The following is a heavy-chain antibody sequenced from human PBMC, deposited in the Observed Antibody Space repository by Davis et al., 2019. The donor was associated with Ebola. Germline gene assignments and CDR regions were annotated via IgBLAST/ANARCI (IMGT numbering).Heavy chain of an antibody. J-gene: IGHJ6*02. D-gene: IGHD1-26*01. CDR3: ARDGPVGAILYGMDV. CDR2: ISSSSSTI. Sequence: GESLKISCAASGFTFSSYSMNWVRQAPGKGLEWVSYISSSSSTIYYADSVKGRFTISRDNAKNSLYLQMNNLRDEDTAVYYCARDGPVGAILYGMDVWGQGTTVTVSS. CDR1: GFTFSSYS. V-gene: IGHV3-48*02.